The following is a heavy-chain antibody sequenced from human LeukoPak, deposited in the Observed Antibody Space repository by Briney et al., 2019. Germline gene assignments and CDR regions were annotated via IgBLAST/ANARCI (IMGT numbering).Heavy chain of an antibody. CDR2: INHSGST. D-gene: IGHD3-22*01. CDR3: ARGYSRFYYYYMDV. CDR1: GGSFSGYY. V-gene: IGHV4-34*01. Sequence: SETLSLTCAVYGGSFSGYYWSWIRQPPGKGLEWIGEINHSGSTNYNPSLKSRVTISVDTSKNQFSLKLNSVTAADTAVYYCARGYSRFYYYYMDVWGKGTTVTVSS. J-gene: IGHJ6*03.